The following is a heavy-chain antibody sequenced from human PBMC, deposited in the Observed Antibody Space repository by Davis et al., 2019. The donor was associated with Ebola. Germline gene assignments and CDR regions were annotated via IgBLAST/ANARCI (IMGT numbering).Heavy chain of an antibody. CDR3: ARDPSWGRDV. V-gene: IGHV3-30*14. CDR2: ISYDGSNK. Sequence: PGGSLRLSCTTSVFSFSNYAMSWVRQAPGKGLEWVAGISYDGSNKHYTDSVKGRFTISRDNSKNTLYLQMNSLRAEDTAVYYCARDPSWGRDVWGQGTTVTVSS. CDR1: VFSFSNYA. J-gene: IGHJ6*02.